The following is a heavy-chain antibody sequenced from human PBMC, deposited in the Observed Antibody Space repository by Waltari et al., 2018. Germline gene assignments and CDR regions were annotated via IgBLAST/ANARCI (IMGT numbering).Heavy chain of an antibody. D-gene: IGHD3-3*01. CDR3: SRGRGGFRFGSFDI. CDR1: TYTLDSFY. Sequence: QVHLVQSGAEVKKTGASVRISCKASTYTLDSFYINWVRQAPGQGLEWMGILNPGGGSATYAQSLQGRVTMTRDKSTGTGYMELRSLRSDDTAMYYCSRGRGGFRFGSFDIWGQGTLVTVSS. J-gene: IGHJ3*02. CDR2: LNPGGGSA. V-gene: IGHV1-46*02.